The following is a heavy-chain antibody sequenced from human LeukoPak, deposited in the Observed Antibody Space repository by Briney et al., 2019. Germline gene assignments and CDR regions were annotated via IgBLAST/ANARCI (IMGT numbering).Heavy chain of an antibody. CDR1: GFTIGDYV. D-gene: IGHD6-13*01. CDR3: TRGRWQQQPVFDY. Sequence: GGSLRLSCRASGFTIGDYVMNWFRQAPGEGREGVGFIRSKNYGGTTEYAAPVKGRFTISRDDSKTIAYLQMNSLRTEDTAVYYCTRGRWQQQPVFDYWGQGALVTVSS. CDR2: IRSKNYGGTT. J-gene: IGHJ4*02. V-gene: IGHV3-49*03.